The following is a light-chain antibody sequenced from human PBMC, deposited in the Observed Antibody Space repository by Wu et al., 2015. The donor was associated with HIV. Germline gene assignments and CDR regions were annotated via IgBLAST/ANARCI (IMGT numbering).Light chain of an antibody. CDR2: KAS. J-gene: IGKJ1*01. CDR1: QSISSW. CDR3: QQYNSYSGT. V-gene: IGKV1-5*03. Sequence: DIQMTQSPSTLSASVGDRVTITCRASQSISSWLAWYQQKPGKAPKLLISKASSLESGVPSRFSGSGSGTEFTLTISSLQPDDFATYYCQQYNSYSGTFGQGTKV.